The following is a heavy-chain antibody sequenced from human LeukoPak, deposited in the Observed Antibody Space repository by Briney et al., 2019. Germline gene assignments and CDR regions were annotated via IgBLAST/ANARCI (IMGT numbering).Heavy chain of an antibody. CDR2: ISGSGGNT. V-gene: IGHV3-23*01. CDR1: GFTFSSYA. J-gene: IGHJ4*02. Sequence: GGSLRLSCAASGFTFSSYAMSWVRQAPGKGLEWGSGISGSGGNTYYSDSVKGRFTISRDNSKSTLYLQMNSLRTEDTALYYCAKNVAYGGNSQPHYWGRGILVTVSS. CDR3: AKNVAYGGNSQPHY. D-gene: IGHD4-23*01.